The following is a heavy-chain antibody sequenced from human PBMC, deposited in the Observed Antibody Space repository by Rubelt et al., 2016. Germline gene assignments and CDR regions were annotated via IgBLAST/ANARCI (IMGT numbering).Heavy chain of an antibody. CDR3: ARGYCSSTSCYAEDGMDV. V-gene: IGHV4-39*07. D-gene: IGHD2-2*01. CDR2: IYHSGST. J-gene: IGHJ6*02. CDR1: GGSISSSSYY. Sequence: QLQLQESGPGLVKPSETLSLTCTVSGGSISSSSYYWGWIRQPPGKGLEWIGEIYHSGSTNYNPSLKSRVTISVDKSKNQFSLKLSSVTAADTAVYYCARGYCSSTSCYAEDGMDVWGQGTTVTVSS.